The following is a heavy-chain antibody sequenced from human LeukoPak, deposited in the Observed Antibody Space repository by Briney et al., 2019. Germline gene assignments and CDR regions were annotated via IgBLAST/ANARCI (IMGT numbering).Heavy chain of an antibody. J-gene: IGHJ4*02. CDR1: GCTVSSND. CDR2: MHSGGTT. D-gene: IGHD5-12*01. V-gene: IGHV3-53*01. Sequence: PGGSLRLSCAVYGCTVSSNDMSWVRQAPGKGLEWVSVMHSGGTTYYADSVKGRFTISRDNSKNTLYFQMNSLRAEDTAVYYCARGYRGYDPFDYWGQGTLVTVSS. CDR3: ARGYRGYDPFDY.